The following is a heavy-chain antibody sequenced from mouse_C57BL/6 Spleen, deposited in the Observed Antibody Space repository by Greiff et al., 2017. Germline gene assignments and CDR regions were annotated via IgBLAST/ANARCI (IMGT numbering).Heavy chain of an antibody. J-gene: IGHJ4*01. CDR3: AKITTVVSMDY. D-gene: IGHD1-1*01. Sequence: EVQLQQSGPELVKPGASVKISCKASGYSFTDYNMNWVKQSNGKSLEWIGVINPSTGGTTYNQKFKAKATLTVDKSSSTAYMQLKSRTSKDSAVYYCAKITTVVSMDYWGQGTSVTVSS. CDR1: GYSFTDYN. V-gene: IGHV1-42*01. CDR2: INPSTGGT.